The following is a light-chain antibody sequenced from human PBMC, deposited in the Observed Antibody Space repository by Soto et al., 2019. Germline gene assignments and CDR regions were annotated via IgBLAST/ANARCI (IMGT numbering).Light chain of an antibody. J-gene: IGKJ1*01. CDR1: QSVSTY. Sequence: EIEMTQTTSSLSASVGDRVTITCRAGQSVSTYLNWYQQKPDKAPKLLIYAASSLQSGVPSRFSGSGSGTDFTLTIISLQPEDFATYYCQQSYSTPRTFGQGTKVDIK. CDR2: AAS. V-gene: IGKV1-39*01. CDR3: QQSYSTPRT.